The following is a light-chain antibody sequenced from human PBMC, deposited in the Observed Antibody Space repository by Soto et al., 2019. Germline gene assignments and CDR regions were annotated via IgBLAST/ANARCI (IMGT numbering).Light chain of an antibody. Sequence: QSVLTQPPSASGTPGQRVTISCSGSSSNIGTNTVNWYQQLPGTAPKLLIYSNNQRPSGVPDRFSVSKSGTSASLAISGLPSADEADYYCAAWDDSLNGRVLFGGGTKLTVL. CDR2: SNN. CDR3: AAWDDSLNGRVL. J-gene: IGLJ2*01. V-gene: IGLV1-44*01. CDR1: SSNIGTNT.